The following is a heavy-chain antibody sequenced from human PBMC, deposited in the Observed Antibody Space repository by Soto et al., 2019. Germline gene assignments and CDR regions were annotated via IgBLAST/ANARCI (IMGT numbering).Heavy chain of an antibody. J-gene: IGHJ3*01. V-gene: IGHV3-21*01. Sequence: GGSLRLSCAASGVNFSAYTMNWVRQAPGKGLEWVSSISSGNRYIYYADSVRGRLIISRDDATNSLYLQMTSLRAEDTAVYYGARDRCRSASCYQTYAFDVWGKWTRVT. CDR1: GVNFSAYT. D-gene: IGHD2-15*01. CDR3: ARDRCRSASCYQTYAFDV. CDR2: ISSGNRYI.